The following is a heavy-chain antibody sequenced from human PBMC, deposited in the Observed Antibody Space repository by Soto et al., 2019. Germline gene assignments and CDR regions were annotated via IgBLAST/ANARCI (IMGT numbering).Heavy chain of an antibody. Sequence: QITLKESGPTLVKPTQTLTLTCTFSGFSLNTNAVGVAWIRQPPGKALEWLALLYWDDDKRYSPSLKSRLTITTDTSKIQVVLTMTIMDPEDTATYYCAHRRVRDSSGENFDSWCQGTLVTVSS. D-gene: IGHD6-19*01. V-gene: IGHV2-5*02. CDR2: LYWDDDK. CDR1: GFSLNTNAVG. J-gene: IGHJ4*02. CDR3: AHRRVRDSSGENFDS.